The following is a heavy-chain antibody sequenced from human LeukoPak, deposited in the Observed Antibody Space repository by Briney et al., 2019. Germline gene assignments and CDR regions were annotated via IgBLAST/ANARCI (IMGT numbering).Heavy chain of an antibody. CDR2: INIGGTNT. CDR1: GFTFNDYY. CDR3: ATDGAGFDT. V-gene: IGHV3-11*01. Sequence: GGSLRLSCATSGFTFNDYYMSWIRQAPGKGLEWLSYINIGGTNTHYADSVKGRFTISRDNAKKSLYLEMNNLRAEDTAVYYCATDGAGFDTWGQGVLVTVSS. J-gene: IGHJ5*02.